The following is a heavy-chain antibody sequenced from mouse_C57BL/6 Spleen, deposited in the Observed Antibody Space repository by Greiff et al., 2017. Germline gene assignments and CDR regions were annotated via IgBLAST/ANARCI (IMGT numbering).Heavy chain of an antibody. CDR2: IYPSDSET. Sequence: QVQLQQPGAELVRPGSSVKLSCKASGYTFTSYWMDWVKQRPGQGLEWIGNIYPSDSETHYNQKFKDKATLTVDKSSSTAYMQLSSLTSEDSAVYYCARYYGSSSYWYFDVWGTGTTVTVSS. V-gene: IGHV1-61*01. CDR3: ARYYGSSSYWYFDV. D-gene: IGHD1-1*01. J-gene: IGHJ1*03. CDR1: GYTFTSYW.